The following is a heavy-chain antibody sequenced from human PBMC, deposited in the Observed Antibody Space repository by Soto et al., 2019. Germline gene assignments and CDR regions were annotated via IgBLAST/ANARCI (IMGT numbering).Heavy chain of an antibody. CDR3: ATSNGSEYRAVDY. D-gene: IGHD3-10*01. V-gene: IGHV1-69*02. J-gene: IGHJ4*02. CDR1: GDTFSSYS. Sequence: QVQLVQSGAEVKKPGSSVKVSCKASGDTFSSYSINWVRQAPGLGLEWMGRINPILSMSNYAQNFRGRVTIIADKSTSTADMEMRGLKSEVTVLYSCATSNGSEYRAVDYWGQGDLVTVSS. CDR2: INPILSMS.